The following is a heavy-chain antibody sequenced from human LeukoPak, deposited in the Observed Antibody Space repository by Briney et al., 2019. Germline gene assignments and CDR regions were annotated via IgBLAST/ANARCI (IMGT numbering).Heavy chain of an antibody. J-gene: IGHJ6*03. D-gene: IGHD2-15*01. CDR2: IYYSGNT. V-gene: IGHV4-59*01. Sequence: PSETLSLTCAVSDGSISSYYWNWVRQPPGKGLEWIGYIYYSGNTNYNPSLKSRVTISVDTSKNQFSLKLSSVTAADTAVYYCASGGSSYYYYHYMDVWGKGTTVTVSS. CDR1: DGSISSYY. CDR3: ASGGSSYYYYHYMDV.